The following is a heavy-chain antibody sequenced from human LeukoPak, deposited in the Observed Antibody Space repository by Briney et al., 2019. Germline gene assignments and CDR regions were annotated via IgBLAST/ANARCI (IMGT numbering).Heavy chain of an antibody. CDR1: GFTFSSSA. CDR2: IKSKTDGGTT. D-gene: IGHD6-13*01. CDR3: TTGSSSCPIDY. V-gene: IGHV3-15*01. J-gene: IGHJ4*02. Sequence: AGGSLRLSCAASGFTFSSSAMNWVRQAPGKGLEWVGRIKSKTDGGTTDYAAPVKGRFTISRDDSKNTLYLQMNSLKTEDTAVYYCTTGSSSCPIDYWGQGTLVTVSS.